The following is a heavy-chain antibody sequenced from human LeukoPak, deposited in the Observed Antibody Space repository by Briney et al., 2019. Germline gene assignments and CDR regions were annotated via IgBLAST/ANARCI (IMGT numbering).Heavy chain of an antibody. CDR3: ARVVPYYSDTSGYYYGYFDY. D-gene: IGHD3-22*01. Sequence: SETLSLTCAVYGGSFSGYYWSWIRQPPGKGLEWIGEINHSGSTNYNPSLKSRVTISVDTSKNQFSLKLSSVTAADTAVYYCARVVPYYSDTSGYYYGYFDYWGQGTLVTVSS. J-gene: IGHJ4*02. V-gene: IGHV4-34*01. CDR2: INHSGST. CDR1: GGSFSGYY.